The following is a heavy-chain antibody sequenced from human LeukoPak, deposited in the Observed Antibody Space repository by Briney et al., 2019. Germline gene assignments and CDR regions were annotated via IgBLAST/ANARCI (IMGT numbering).Heavy chain of an antibody. Sequence: GGSLRLSCAASGFTFSNYWMTWVRQAPGKGLEWVANIKEDGSKKNYVDSLRGRFTISRDNAKNSLYLQMNSLRAEDTAVYYCATPLDYYDSSGYHQGGDWGQGTLVTVSS. J-gene: IGHJ4*02. V-gene: IGHV3-7*03. CDR3: ATPLDYYDSSGYHQGGD. D-gene: IGHD3-22*01. CDR2: IKEDGSKK. CDR1: GFTFSNYW.